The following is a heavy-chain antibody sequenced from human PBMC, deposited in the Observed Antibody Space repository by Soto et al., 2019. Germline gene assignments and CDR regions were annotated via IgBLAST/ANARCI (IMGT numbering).Heavy chain of an antibody. CDR2: MNPNSGNT. D-gene: IGHD1-7*01. CDR1: GYTFASYN. J-gene: IGHJ5*02. CDR3: AFRGAWNYDWFDP. V-gene: IGHV1-8*01. Sequence: VQLVQSGAEVKKPGASVKVSCKASGYTFASYNINWVRQAAGQGLEWMGWMNPNSGNTGYAQKFQGRVTMTRHTSIRTAYMELSSLRSEYTAVYYCAFRGAWNYDWFDPWGQGTLVTVSS.